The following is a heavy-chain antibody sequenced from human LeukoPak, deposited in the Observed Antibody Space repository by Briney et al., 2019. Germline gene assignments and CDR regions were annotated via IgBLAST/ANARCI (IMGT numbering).Heavy chain of an antibody. CDR2: IYYSGST. CDR3: ARWGIAAAGHYYYMDV. V-gene: IGHV4-59*01. Sequence: SETLSLTCTVSGGSISSYYWSWIRQPPGKGLEWIGYIYYSGSTNYNPSLKSRVTISVDTSKNQFSLKLSSVTAADTAVYYCARWGIAAAGHYYYMDVWGKGTTVTVSS. CDR1: GGSISSYY. D-gene: IGHD6-13*01. J-gene: IGHJ6*03.